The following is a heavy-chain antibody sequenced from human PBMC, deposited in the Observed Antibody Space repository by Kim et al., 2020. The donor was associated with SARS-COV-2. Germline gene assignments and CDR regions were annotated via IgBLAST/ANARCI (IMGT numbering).Heavy chain of an antibody. D-gene: IGHD4-17*01. V-gene: IGHV3-30*07. J-gene: IGHJ6*02. CDR3: ARDRRSRGDYYYGMDV. Sequence: SVKGRFTISRDNSKNTLYLQMNSLRAEDTAVYYCARDRRSRGDYYYGMDVWGQGTTVTVSS.